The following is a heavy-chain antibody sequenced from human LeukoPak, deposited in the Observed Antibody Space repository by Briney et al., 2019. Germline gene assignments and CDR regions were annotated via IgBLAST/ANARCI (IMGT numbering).Heavy chain of an antibody. J-gene: IGHJ4*02. D-gene: IGHD3-3*01. CDR3: GRWSPDPNDS. V-gene: IGHV1-18*01. Sequence: ASVKVSCKASGYTFINHGISWVRQAPGQGLERMGWVSAYNGRTEYAQKFQDRVTMATDTSTTTGYMELRSLRSDDTAVYFCGRWSPDPNDSWGQGTLVTVSS. CDR1: GYTFINHG. CDR2: VSAYNGRT.